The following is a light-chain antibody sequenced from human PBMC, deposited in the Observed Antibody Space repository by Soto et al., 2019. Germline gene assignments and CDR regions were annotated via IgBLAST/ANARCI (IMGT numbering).Light chain of an antibody. CDR2: EVN. CDR3: FSYAGSSTYV. J-gene: IGLJ1*01. V-gene: IGLV2-23*02. Sequence: QSVLTQPASVSGSPGQSITISCTGTSSDVGHYNFVSWYQQHPGKAPKMMIFEVNKRPSGVSNRFAGSKSGNTASLTISGLQAEDEADYFCFSYAGSSTYVFGNGTKVTVL. CDR1: SSDVGHYNF.